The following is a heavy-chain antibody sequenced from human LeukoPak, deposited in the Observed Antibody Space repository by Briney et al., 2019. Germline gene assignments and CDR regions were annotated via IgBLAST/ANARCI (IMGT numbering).Heavy chain of an antibody. D-gene: IGHD2-8*01. CDR1: TFSTYS. Sequence: GTSLRLSCAFTFSTYSIHWVRQAPGKGLEWMAVVSYDGRTTFYTDSVRGRFTISRDNSKNTVYLQMNSLRAEDTAVFYCMSDISFGVFDVWGQGTVVTVSS. V-gene: IGHV3-30-3*01. J-gene: IGHJ3*01. CDR2: VSYDGRTT. CDR3: MSDISFGVFDV.